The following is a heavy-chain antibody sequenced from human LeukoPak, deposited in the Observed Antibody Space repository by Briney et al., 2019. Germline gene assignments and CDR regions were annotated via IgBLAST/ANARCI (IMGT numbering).Heavy chain of an antibody. V-gene: IGHV3-30*02. D-gene: IGHD3-10*01. CDR2: IRYDGSNK. CDR1: GFTFSYYG. CDR3: ARDKYYYGSGSY. J-gene: IGHJ4*02. Sequence: GGSLRLSCAASGFTFSYYGMHWVRQAPGKGLEWVAFIRYDGSNKYYADSVKGRFTISRDNAKNSLYLQMNSLRAEDTAVYYCARDKYYYGSGSYWGQGTLVTVSS.